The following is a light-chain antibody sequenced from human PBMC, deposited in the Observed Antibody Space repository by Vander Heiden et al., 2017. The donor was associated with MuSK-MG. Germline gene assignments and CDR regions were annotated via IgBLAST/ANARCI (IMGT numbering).Light chain of an antibody. CDR2: GAS. CDR1: QSVSSSY. J-gene: IGKJ1*01. Sequence: EIVLTQSPGTLSLSPGERATLSCRASQSVSSSYLAWYQQTPGQAPRLLIYGASSRATGLPDRFSGSGSGTDFTLTISRLEPEDFAVYYCQQDGSSPWTFGQGTKVEIK. CDR3: QQDGSSPWT. V-gene: IGKV3-20*01.